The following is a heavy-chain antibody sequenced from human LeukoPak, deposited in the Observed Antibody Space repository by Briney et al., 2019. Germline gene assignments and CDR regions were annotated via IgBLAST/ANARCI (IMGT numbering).Heavy chain of an antibody. D-gene: IGHD1-26*01. CDR2: IYYSGST. CDR3: ARDLKVVSGSYYAFDI. CDR1: GGSISSYY. Sequence: SETLSLTCTVSGGSISSYYWSWIRQPPGKGLEWIGYIYYSGSTNYNPSLKSRVTISVDTSKNQFSLKLSSVTAADTAVYYCARDLKVVSGSYYAFDIWGQGTMVTVSS. J-gene: IGHJ3*02. V-gene: IGHV4-59*01.